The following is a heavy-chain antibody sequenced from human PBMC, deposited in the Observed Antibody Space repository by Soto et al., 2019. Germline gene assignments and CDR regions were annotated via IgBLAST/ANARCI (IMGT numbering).Heavy chain of an antibody. CDR3: ARGGGSYYGYNWFDP. CDR2: IIPIFGTA. CDR1: GGTFSSYA. J-gene: IGHJ5*02. V-gene: IGHV1-69*13. D-gene: IGHD1-26*01. Sequence: SVKVSCKASGGTFSSYAISWVRQAPGQGLEWMGGIIPIFGTANYAQKFQGRVTITADESTSTAYMELSSLRSEDTAVYYCARGGGSYYGYNWFDPWGQRTPVTVSS.